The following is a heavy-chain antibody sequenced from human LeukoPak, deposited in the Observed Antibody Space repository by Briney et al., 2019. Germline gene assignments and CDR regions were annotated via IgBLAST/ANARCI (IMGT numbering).Heavy chain of an antibody. D-gene: IGHD5-12*01. CDR3: ARYRVAEPYDAFDI. CDR1: GYTFTSYG. Sequence: GASVKVSCKASGYTFTSYGISWVRQAPGQGLEWMGWISAYNGNTNYAQKLQGRVTMTTDTSTSTAYMELRSLRSDDTAVYYCARYRVAEPYDAFDIWAQGTMVTVSS. CDR2: ISAYNGNT. J-gene: IGHJ3*02. V-gene: IGHV1-18*01.